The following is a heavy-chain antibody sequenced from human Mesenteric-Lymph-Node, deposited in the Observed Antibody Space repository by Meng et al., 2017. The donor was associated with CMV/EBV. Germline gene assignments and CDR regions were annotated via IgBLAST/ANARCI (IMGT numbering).Heavy chain of an antibody. CDR3: ARERVLAWNGAPFFDF. J-gene: IGHJ4*02. V-gene: IGHV3-48*03. Sequence: GESLKISCAASGFTFNVHEMNWVRQAPGKGLEWIAHISSNGNTIYYADSVKGRFTISRDNAKNLLFLQMNSLRAEDMGVYFCARERVLAWNGAPFFDFWGQGTLVTVSS. CDR1: GFTFNVHE. CDR2: ISSNGNTI. D-gene: IGHD1-1*01.